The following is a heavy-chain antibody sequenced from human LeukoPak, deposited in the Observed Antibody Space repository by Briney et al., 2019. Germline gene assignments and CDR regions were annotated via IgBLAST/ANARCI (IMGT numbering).Heavy chain of an antibody. J-gene: IGHJ3*02. V-gene: IGHV4-59*01. CDR1: GGSIGTNY. CDR2: ISYTGST. D-gene: IGHD2-21*02. CDR3: ASSRGVVTAYDI. Sequence: CETLSLTCTVSGGSIGTNYWNWIRQPPGKGLEWLGYISYTGSTSYNPSLKSRVTMSVDTSKNLFSLKLTSVAAADTAVYYCASSRGVVTAYDIWGQGTMVTVAS.